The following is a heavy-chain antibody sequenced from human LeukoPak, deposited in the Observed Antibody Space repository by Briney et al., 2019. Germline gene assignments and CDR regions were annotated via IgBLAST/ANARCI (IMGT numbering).Heavy chain of an antibody. D-gene: IGHD6-19*01. Sequence: GGSLRLSCAAPGYTFSSYEVNWVRKAPGQRLEWVSYISSSGNTIYYADSVRGRFTIPRDNAKNSLYLQMNSLRAEDTAVYYCARNQIQRIAVACMDYWGQGTLVTVSS. CDR2: ISSSGNTI. CDR3: ARNQIQRIAVACMDY. J-gene: IGHJ4*02. CDR1: GYTFSSYE. V-gene: IGHV3-48*03.